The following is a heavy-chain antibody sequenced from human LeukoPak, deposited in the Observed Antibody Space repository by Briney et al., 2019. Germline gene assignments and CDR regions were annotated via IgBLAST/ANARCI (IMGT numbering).Heavy chain of an antibody. Sequence: PSETLSLTCTVSGGSISSYYWSWIRQPPGKGLEWIGYIYYSGSTSYNPSLKSRVTISVDTSKNQFSLKLSSVTAADTAVYYCARFGLAVAYYFDYWGQGTLVTVSS. CDR3: ARFGLAVAYYFDY. V-gene: IGHV4-59*01. D-gene: IGHD6-19*01. CDR2: IYYSGST. J-gene: IGHJ4*02. CDR1: GGSISSYY.